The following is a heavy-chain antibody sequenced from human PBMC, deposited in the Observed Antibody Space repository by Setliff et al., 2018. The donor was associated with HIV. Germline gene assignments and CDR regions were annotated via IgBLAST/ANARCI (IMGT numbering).Heavy chain of an antibody. Sequence: GGSLRLSCAASGFTFSSYAMHCVRQAPGKGLEWVAVISYDGSNKYYADSVKGRFTISRDNSKNTLYLQMNSLRAEDTAVYYCARDPKYYYGSGRGFDYRGQGTLVTVSS. D-gene: IGHD3-10*01. J-gene: IGHJ4*02. CDR3: ARDPKYYYGSGRGFDY. CDR1: GFTFSSYA. CDR2: ISYDGSNK. V-gene: IGHV3-30*04.